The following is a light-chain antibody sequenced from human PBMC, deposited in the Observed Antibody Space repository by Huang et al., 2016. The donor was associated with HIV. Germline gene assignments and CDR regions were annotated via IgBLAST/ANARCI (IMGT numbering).Light chain of an antibody. CDR1: QTVLYSLNKKNY. J-gene: IGKJ1*01. Sequence: DIVMTQSPDSLAVSPGERATINCKSSQTVLYSLNKKNYLALFQQKPGRPPKLLLYCDTTRWSGVPDRFSGSGSGTAFSLTINNLQAEDVAVYFCLQYYSVPQTFGHGTKVEIK. CDR3: LQYYSVPQT. CDR2: CDT. V-gene: IGKV4-1*01.